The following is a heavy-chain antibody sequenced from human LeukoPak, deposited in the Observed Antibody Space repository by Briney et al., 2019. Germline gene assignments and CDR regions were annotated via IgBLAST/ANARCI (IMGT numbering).Heavy chain of an antibody. CDR2: INHSGST. J-gene: IGHJ5*02. V-gene: IGHV4-34*01. Sequence: SETLSLTCAVYGGSFSGYYWGWIRQPPGKGLEWIGEINHSGSTNYNPSLKSRVTISVDTSKNQFSLKLSSVTAADTAVYYCARGPSRKVAATSWLDPWGQGTLVTVSS. D-gene: IGHD2-15*01. CDR3: ARGPSRKVAATSWLDP. CDR1: GGSFSGYY.